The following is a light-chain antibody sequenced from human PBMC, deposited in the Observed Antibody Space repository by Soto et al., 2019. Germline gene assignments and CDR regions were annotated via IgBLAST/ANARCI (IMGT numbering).Light chain of an antibody. CDR3: ALYMGSGIWV. CDR2: STN. CDR1: SGSVSTSYY. Sequence: QTVVTQEPSFSVSPGRTVTLTCGLSSGSVSTSYYPSWYQQTPGQAPRTLIYSTNTRSSGVPDRFSGSILGNKAALTITGAQADYEADYYWALYMGSGIWVFGGGTKVTVL. J-gene: IGLJ3*02. V-gene: IGLV8-61*01.